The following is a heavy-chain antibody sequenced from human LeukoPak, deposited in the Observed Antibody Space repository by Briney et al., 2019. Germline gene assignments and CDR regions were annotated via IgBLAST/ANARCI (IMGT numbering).Heavy chain of an antibody. D-gene: IGHD3-9*01. Sequence: SETLSLTCAVSGYSISSGYYWGWIRQPPGKGLEWIGGIYHSGSTYYNPSLKSRVTISVDTSKNQFSLKLSSVTAADTAVYYCARDPGRYFDWLLIPDAFDIWGQGTMVTVSS. CDR2: IYHSGST. CDR3: ARDPGRYFDWLLIPDAFDI. J-gene: IGHJ3*02. CDR1: GYSISSGYY. V-gene: IGHV4-38-2*02.